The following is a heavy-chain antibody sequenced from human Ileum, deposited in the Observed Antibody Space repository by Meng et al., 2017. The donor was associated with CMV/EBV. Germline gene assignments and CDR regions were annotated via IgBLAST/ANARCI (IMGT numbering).Heavy chain of an antibody. CDR3: AHRRGIEEYFQH. Sequence: QITLKESGPTLVKPTQTLTLTCTFSGFSFSTYGEGVGWIRQPPGKALEWIAIIYWDDDKRYRPSLKSRLTITKDTSKNQVVLTMTNMDPVDTATYYCAHRRGIEEYFQHWGQGTLVTVSS. V-gene: IGHV2-5*02. J-gene: IGHJ1*01. CDR1: GFSFSTYGEG. CDR2: IYWDDDK. D-gene: IGHD6-13*01.